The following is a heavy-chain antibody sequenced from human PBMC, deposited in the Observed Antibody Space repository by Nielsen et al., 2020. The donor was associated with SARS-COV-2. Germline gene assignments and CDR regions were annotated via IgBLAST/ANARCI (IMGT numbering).Heavy chain of an antibody. CDR1: GFTFSRYA. CDR2: ISGSGGGT. CDR3: AKEGNSGSDYDH. V-gene: IGHV3-23*01. D-gene: IGHD1-26*01. J-gene: IGHJ5*02. Sequence: GESLKISCAASGFTFSRYAMSWVRQAPGKGLEWVSTISGSGGGTYYADSVKGRFSISRDNSKNTLYLQMNSLRAEDTALYYCAKEGNSGSDYDHWGQGTLVTVSS.